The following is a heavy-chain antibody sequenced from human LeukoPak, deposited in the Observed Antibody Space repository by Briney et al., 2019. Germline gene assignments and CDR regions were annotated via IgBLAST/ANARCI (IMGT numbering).Heavy chain of an antibody. V-gene: IGHV3-30-3*01. Sequence: GGSLRLSCAASGFTFSSYAMHWVRQAPGKGLEWVAVISYDGSNKYYADSVKGRFTISRDNSKNTLYLQMNSLRAGDTAVYYCAREWDHCSGGSCEGVFDYWGQGTLVTVSS. D-gene: IGHD2-15*01. CDR1: GFTFSSYA. J-gene: IGHJ4*02. CDR3: AREWDHCSGGSCEGVFDY. CDR2: ISYDGSNK.